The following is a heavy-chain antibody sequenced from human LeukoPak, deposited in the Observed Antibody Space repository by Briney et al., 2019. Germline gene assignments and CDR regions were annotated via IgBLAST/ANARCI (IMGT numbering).Heavy chain of an antibody. CDR1: GFTFDDYA. D-gene: IGHD3-3*01. CDR3: AKDSQDDFWSGYYSPLVGNYGMDV. CDR2: ISWNSGSI. J-gene: IGHJ6*02. Sequence: GGSLRLSCAASGFTFDDYAMHWVRQAPGKGLEWVSGISWNSGSIGYADSVKGRFTISRDNAKNSLYLQMNSLRAEDTALYYCAKDSQDDFWSGYYSPLVGNYGMDVWGQGTTVTVSS. V-gene: IGHV3-9*01.